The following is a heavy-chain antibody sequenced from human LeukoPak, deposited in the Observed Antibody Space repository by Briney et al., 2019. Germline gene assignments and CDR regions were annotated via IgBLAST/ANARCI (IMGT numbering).Heavy chain of an antibody. D-gene: IGHD3-22*01. CDR3: ASGAYDSSGYFSDALFDY. V-gene: IGHV1-69*06. CDR1: GGTFSSYA. J-gene: IGHJ4*02. Sequence: SVKVSCKASGGTFSSYAISWVRQAPGQGREWMGGIIPIFGTANYAQKFQGRVTITADKSTSTAYMELSSLRSEDTAVYYCASGAYDSSGYFSDALFDYWGQGTLVTVSS. CDR2: IIPIFGTA.